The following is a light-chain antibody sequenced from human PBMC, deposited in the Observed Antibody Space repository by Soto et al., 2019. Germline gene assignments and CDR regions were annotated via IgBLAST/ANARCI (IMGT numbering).Light chain of an antibody. CDR2: DVT. Sequence: QSVLTQPRSVSGYPGQSVTLSCTGTSSDVGRYNFVSWYQQHPDKAPALIIYDVTRRPSGVPDRFSGSKSGNTASLTISGLQAEDETDYYCCSYAGSYTYVFGTGTKVTVL. J-gene: IGLJ1*01. CDR1: SSDVGRYNF. CDR3: CSYAGSYTYV. V-gene: IGLV2-11*01.